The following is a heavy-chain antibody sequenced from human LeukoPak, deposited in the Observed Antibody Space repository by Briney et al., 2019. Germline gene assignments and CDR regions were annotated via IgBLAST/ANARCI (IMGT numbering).Heavy chain of an antibody. Sequence: SETLSLTCTVSGGSISSSSYYWGWIRQPPGKGLEWIGSIYYSGSTYYNPSLKSRVTISVDTSKNQFSLKLSSVTAADTAVYYCARLWRHYDILTGYYTGDFDYWGQGTLVTVSS. CDR1: GGSISSSSYY. D-gene: IGHD3-9*01. CDR2: IYYSGST. CDR3: ARLWRHYDILTGYYTGDFDY. J-gene: IGHJ4*02. V-gene: IGHV4-39*01.